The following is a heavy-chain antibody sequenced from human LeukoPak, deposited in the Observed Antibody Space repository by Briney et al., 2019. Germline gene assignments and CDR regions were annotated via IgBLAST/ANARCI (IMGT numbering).Heavy chain of an antibody. V-gene: IGHV1-18*01. CDR3: AREGILTGSFPYYFDY. CDR2: ISAYNGNT. Sequence: ASVKVSCKASGYTFTSYGISWVRQAPGQGLEWMGWISAYNGNTNYAQKLQGRVTMTTDTSTSTAYMELRSLRSDDTAVYYCAREGILTGSFPYYFDYWGQGTLVTVSS. J-gene: IGHJ4*02. D-gene: IGHD3-9*01. CDR1: GYTFTSYG.